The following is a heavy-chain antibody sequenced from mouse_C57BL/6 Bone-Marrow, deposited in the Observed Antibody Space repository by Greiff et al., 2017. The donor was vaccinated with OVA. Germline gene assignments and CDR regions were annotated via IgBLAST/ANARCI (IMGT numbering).Heavy chain of an antibody. CDR3: ARWYSANYAMDY. CDR1: GYTFTSYW. CDR2: IDPSDSYT. Sequence: QVQLQQPGAELVRPGTSVKLSCKASGYTFTSYWMHWVKQRPGQGLEWIGVIDPSDSYTNYNQKFKGKATLTVDTSSSTAYMQLSSLTSEDSAVYDCARWYSANYAMDYWGQGTSVTVSS. V-gene: IGHV1-59*01. J-gene: IGHJ4*01. D-gene: IGHD1-1*02.